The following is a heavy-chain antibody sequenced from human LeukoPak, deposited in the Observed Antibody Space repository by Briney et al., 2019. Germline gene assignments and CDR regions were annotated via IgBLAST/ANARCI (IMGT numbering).Heavy chain of an antibody. Sequence: PGGSLRLACVASGFTFSNYDMHWVRQAPGKGLEWVSGISWNSGSIGYADSVKGRFTISRDNAKNSLYLQMNSLRAEDTALYYCAKDPWGYSSSLSRGAFDIWGQGTMVTVSS. J-gene: IGHJ3*02. D-gene: IGHD6-13*01. CDR3: AKDPWGYSSSLSRGAFDI. CDR2: ISWNSGSI. CDR1: GFTFSNYD. V-gene: IGHV3-9*01.